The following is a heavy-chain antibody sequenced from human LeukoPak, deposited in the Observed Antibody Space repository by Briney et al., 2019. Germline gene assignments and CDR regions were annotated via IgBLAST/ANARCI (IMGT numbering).Heavy chain of an antibody. V-gene: IGHV3-7*01. J-gene: IGHJ6*02. CDR3: ARVVCDIVVVPSNPWLCYYYGMDV. CDR2: IKQEGSEK. CDR1: GFTFSSYW. D-gene: IGHD2-2*01. Sequence: PGGSLRLSCAASGFTFSSYWMSWVRQAPGKGLEWVANIKQEGSEKYYVDSVKGRFTISRDNAKNSLYLQMNSLRAEDTAVYYCARVVCDIVVVPSNPWLCYYYGMDVWGQGTTVTVSS.